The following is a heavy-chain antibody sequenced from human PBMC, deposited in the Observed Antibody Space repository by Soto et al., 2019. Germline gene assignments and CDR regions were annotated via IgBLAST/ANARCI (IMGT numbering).Heavy chain of an antibody. CDR1: GYFISSSHW. D-gene: IGHD1-26*01. Sequence: SETLSLTCRVSGYFISSSHWWGWIRQPPGKGLEWIGHINYSGSFYHDPSLKSRVTMSLDTSKHQFSLRLSSVTAVDTAVYYCSRIATTTLGGPIDYWGRGTLVTVSS. J-gene: IGHJ4*02. CDR2: INYSGSF. V-gene: IGHV4-28*05. CDR3: SRIATTTLGGPIDY.